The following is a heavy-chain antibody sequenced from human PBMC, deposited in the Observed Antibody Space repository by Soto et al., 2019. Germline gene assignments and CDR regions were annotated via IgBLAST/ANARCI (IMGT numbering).Heavy chain of an antibody. J-gene: IGHJ4*02. D-gene: IGHD1-26*01. CDR2: MSSDGSKI. Sequence: QAPGKGLESVAVMSSDGSKIHHTDSVKGRFTISRDNPKNTLYLQMNSLRKEDTAVYFCAKDEGVGGTLGLFDYWGQGTLVSVSS. CDR3: AKDEGVGGTLGLFDY. V-gene: IGHV3-30*18.